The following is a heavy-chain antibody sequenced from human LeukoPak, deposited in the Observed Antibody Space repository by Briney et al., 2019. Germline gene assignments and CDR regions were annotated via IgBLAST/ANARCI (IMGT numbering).Heavy chain of an antibody. CDR2: IYTSGST. CDR1: GGSISSSSYY. Sequence: SETLSLTCTVSGGSISSSSYYWSWIRQPAGKGLEWIGRIYTSGSTNYNPSLKSRVTISVDTSKNQFSLKLSSVTAADTAVYYCASRTYYDILTGYSIWGQGTLVTVSS. CDR3: ASRTYYDILTGYSI. J-gene: IGHJ4*02. V-gene: IGHV4-61*02. D-gene: IGHD3-9*01.